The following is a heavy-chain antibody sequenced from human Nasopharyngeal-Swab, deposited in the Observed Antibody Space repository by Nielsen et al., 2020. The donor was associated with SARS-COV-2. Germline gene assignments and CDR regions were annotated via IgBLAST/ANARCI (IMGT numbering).Heavy chain of an antibody. Sequence: WVRQAPGQGLEWMGIINPSGGSTSYAQKFQGRVTMTRDTSTSTVYMELSSLRSEDTAVYYCARGEAWLPLDHWGQGTLVTVSS. CDR2: INPSGGST. D-gene: IGHD3-22*01. CDR3: ARGEAWLPLDH. J-gene: IGHJ4*02. V-gene: IGHV1-46*01.